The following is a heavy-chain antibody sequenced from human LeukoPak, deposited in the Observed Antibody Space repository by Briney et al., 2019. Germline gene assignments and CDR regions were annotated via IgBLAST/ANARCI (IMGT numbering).Heavy chain of an antibody. D-gene: IGHD5-12*01. V-gene: IGHV3-33*06. CDR2: IWYDGSDK. J-gene: IGHJ4*02. CDR3: AKDAATSRMDH. Sequence: PGGSLRLSCAASGFAFNTFGMHWVRQAPGKGLEWVAIIWYDGSDKYYADSVKGRFTISRDNSKNTLFLQMNSLRAEDTAVYYCAKDAATSRMDHWGQGSLVTVSS. CDR1: GFAFNTFG.